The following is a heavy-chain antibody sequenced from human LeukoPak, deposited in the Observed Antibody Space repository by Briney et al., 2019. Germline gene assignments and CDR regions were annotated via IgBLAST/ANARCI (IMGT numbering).Heavy chain of an antibody. D-gene: IGHD2-2*01. CDR2: IYYSGST. Sequence: PSETLSLTCTVSGGSISSYYWSWIRQPPGKGLEWIGYIYYSGSTNYNPSLKSRVTISIDTSKNQFSLKLSSVTAADTAVYYCARLMGSSTSLALLEGYYFDYWGQGTLVTVSS. CDR1: GGSISSYY. V-gene: IGHV4-59*08. CDR3: ARLMGSSTSLALLEGYYFDY. J-gene: IGHJ4*02.